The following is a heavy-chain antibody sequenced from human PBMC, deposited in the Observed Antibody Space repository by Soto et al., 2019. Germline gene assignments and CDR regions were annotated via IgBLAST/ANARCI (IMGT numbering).Heavy chain of an antibody. D-gene: IGHD4-17*01. CDR3: ARESGYGDYDF. Sequence: KPSETLSLTCTVSGGSVSSGSYYWSWIRQPPGKGLEWIGYMYYTGSTHYKPSLKSRVTILVDTSKNQYSLRLNSVIAADTAVYYCARESGYGDYDFWGQGTPVTVSS. J-gene: IGHJ4*02. CDR2: MYYTGST. V-gene: IGHV4-61*01. CDR1: GGSVSSGSYY.